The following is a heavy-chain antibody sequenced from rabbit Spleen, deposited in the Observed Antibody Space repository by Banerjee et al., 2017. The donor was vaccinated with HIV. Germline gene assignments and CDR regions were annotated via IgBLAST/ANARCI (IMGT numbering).Heavy chain of an antibody. CDR3: ARDTGSSFSSYGMDL. Sequence: QEQLVESGGGLVQPEGSLTLTCKASGLDFSSSYWICRVRQAPEKGLEWIACIDAARYGNNHYASWAKGRFTISQTSSTTVTLQMTSLTVADTATYFCARDTGSSFSSYGMDLWGQGTLVTVS. V-gene: IGHV1S45*01. CDR2: IDAARYGNN. D-gene: IGHD8-1*01. J-gene: IGHJ6*01. CDR1: GLDFSSSYW.